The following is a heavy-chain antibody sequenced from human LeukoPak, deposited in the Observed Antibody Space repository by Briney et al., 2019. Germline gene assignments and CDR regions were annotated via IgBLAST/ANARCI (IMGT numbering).Heavy chain of an antibody. V-gene: IGHV3-53*01. D-gene: IGHD3-3*01. J-gene: IGHJ6*02. Sequence: GGSLRLSCSASGLTVSANFLTWVRQAPGKGLEWVSVIYSGERIYYADSVKGRFIISRDNSKNTVYLQMNSLRVEDTAVYYCARDQGFWSGYGMDVWGQGTTVIVSS. CDR3: ARDQGFWSGYGMDV. CDR1: GLTVSANF. CDR2: IYSGERI.